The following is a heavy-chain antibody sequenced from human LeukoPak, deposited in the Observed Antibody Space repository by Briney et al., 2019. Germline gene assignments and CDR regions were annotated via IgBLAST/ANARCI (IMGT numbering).Heavy chain of an antibody. CDR3: ARGGIAARLMYGFQNWFDP. J-gene: IGHJ5*02. Sequence: SQTLSLTCTVSGDSVTTGGYYWSWIRQHPGKGLEWIGNVYYSGSTYYNPTLRSRPTISVDTTKNQFSLKLSSVTAADMAVYYCARGGIAARLMYGFQNWFDPWGQGTLVTVSA. V-gene: IGHV4-31*02. CDR1: GDSVTTGGYY. D-gene: IGHD6-6*01. CDR2: VYYSGST.